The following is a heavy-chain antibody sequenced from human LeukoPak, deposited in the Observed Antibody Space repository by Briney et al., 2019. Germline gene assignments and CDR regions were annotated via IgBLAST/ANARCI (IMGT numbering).Heavy chain of an antibody. V-gene: IGHV4-31*03. J-gene: IGHJ4*02. D-gene: IGHD2-2*01. CDR2: IYYSGST. Sequence: SQSLSLTCTVSGGSISSGGYYWSWIRQHPGKGLEWIGYIYYSGSTYYNPSLKSRVTISVDTSKNQFSLKLSSVTAADTAVYYCARGGGYQLHYFDYWGQGTLVTVSS. CDR1: GGSISSGGYY. CDR3: ARGGGYQLHYFDY.